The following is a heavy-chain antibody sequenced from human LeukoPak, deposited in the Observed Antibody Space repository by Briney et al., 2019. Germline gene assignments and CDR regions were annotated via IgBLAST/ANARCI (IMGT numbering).Heavy chain of an antibody. CDR3: AKDILPMYYYYYMDV. CDR1: GFTFDDYA. J-gene: IGHJ6*03. Sequence: TGGSLRLSCAASGFTFDDYAMHWVRQAPGKGLEWVSPISGDGGSTYYADSVKGRFTISRDNSKNSLYLQMNSLRTEDTALYYCAKDILPMYYYYYMDVWGKGTTVTVSS. D-gene: IGHD2-2*01. V-gene: IGHV3-43*02. CDR2: ISGDGGST.